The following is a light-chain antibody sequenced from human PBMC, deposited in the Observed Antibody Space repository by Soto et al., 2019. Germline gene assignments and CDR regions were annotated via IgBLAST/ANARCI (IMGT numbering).Light chain of an antibody. Sequence: EIVLTQSPATLSLSPGERATLSCRASQNISIYLAWYQQKPGQAPRLLIYDASNRATGIPARFSGSGSGTDFTLTIGRLEPEDFAVYFCQRYGSSPLITFGQGTRLEIK. CDR1: QNISIY. CDR3: QRYGSSPLIT. J-gene: IGKJ5*01. CDR2: DAS. V-gene: IGKV3-20*01.